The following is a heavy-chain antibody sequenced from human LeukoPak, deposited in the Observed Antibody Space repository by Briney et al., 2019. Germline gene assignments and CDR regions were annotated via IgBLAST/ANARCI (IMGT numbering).Heavy chain of an antibody. CDR2: INPSGGST. D-gene: IGHD6-6*01. V-gene: IGHV1-46*01. Sequence: ASVKVSCKASGYTFTNYYMHWVRQAPGQGLEWMGIINPSGGSTSYAQKFQGRVTMTRDMSTSTVYMELSSLRSEDTAVYYCARDGGSIAARHPPDYWGQGTLVTVSS. CDR1: GYTFTNYY. CDR3: ARDGGSIAARHPPDY. J-gene: IGHJ4*02.